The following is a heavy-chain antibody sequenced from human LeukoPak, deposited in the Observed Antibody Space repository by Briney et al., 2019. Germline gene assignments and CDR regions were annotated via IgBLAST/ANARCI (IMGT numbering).Heavy chain of an antibody. CDR2: LSFDGTIT. CDR3: ARDSTYYYDSGSSGPHYFGY. J-gene: IGHJ4*02. D-gene: IGHD3-10*01. V-gene: IGHV3-30*04. CDR1: GFTFSSYA. Sequence: HSGGSLRLSCAASGFTFSSYALHWVRQAPGKGLEWVAVLSFDGTITYYADSVKGRFTISGDNSKNTLYLQLNSLRAEDTAVYYCARDSTYYYDSGSSGPHYFGYWGQGTLVTVSS.